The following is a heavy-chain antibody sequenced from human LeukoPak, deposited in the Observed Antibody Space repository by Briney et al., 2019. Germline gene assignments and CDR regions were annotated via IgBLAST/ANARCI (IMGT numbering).Heavy chain of an antibody. D-gene: IGHD6-13*01. J-gene: IGHJ4*02. CDR1: GFTFSSYD. CDR2: IGTAGDK. Sequence: GGSLRLSCAASGFTFSSYDMHWVRHAPGKGLEWVSGIGTAGDKYYPGSVKGRFITSRENAKNALYLQMNSLRAGDTAIYYCARGSGSGGQQLLGYWGQGTLVTVSS. V-gene: IGHV3-13*01. CDR3: ARGSGSGGQQLLGY.